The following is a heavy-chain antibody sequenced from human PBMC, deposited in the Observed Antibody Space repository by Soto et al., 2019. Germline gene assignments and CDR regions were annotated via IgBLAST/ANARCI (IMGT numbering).Heavy chain of an antibody. D-gene: IGHD4-17*01. V-gene: IGHV1-69*13. CDR1: GGTFSSYD. Sequence: ASVKVSCKASGGTFSSYDLIWVRQAPGQGLEWVGGIIPYSGTVNYAQKFQGRVTITADESTSIAYMELSSLRSEDTAVYYCARAVPMTTVTYYFDYWGQGTLVTVSS. CDR2: IIPYSGTV. CDR3: ARAVPMTTVTYYFDY. J-gene: IGHJ4*02.